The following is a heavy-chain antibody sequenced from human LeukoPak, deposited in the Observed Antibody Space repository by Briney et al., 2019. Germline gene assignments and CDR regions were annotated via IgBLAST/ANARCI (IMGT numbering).Heavy chain of an antibody. J-gene: IGHJ4*02. Sequence: QPGGSLRLSCAAPGFTFSSHWMHWVRQAPGKGLEWVSGISGSGDNTYYADSVKGRFTISRDNSKNTLYVQVNSLGTEDTAAYYCAKGSYYDSSGSFYFDYWGQGTLVTVSS. CDR2: ISGSGDNT. CDR1: GFTFSSHW. V-gene: IGHV3-23*01. D-gene: IGHD3-22*01. CDR3: AKGSYYDSSGSFYFDY.